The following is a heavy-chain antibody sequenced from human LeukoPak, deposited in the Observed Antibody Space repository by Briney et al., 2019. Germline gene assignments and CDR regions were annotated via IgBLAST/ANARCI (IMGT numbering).Heavy chain of an antibody. D-gene: IGHD6-19*01. V-gene: IGHV4-31*03. J-gene: IGHJ6*02. CDR3: ARGPSVRDYYYGMDV. Sequence: SETLSLTCTVSGGSISSGGYYWSWIRQHPGKGLEWIGYIYYSGSTYYNPSLKSRVTMSVDTSRKQFSLKLSSVAAADTAVYYCARGPSVRDYYYGMDVWGQGTTVTVSS. CDR2: IYYSGST. CDR1: GGSISSGGYY.